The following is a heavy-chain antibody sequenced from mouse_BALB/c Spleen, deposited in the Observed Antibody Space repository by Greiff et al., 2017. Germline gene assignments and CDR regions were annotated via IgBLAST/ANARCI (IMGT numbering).Heavy chain of an antibody. CDR3: ARGYAYAMDY. J-gene: IGHJ4*01. CDR2: ISSGGST. CDR1: GFTFSSYA. Sequence: EVKVEESGGGLVKPGGSLKLSCAASGFTFSSYAMSWVRQTPEKRLEWVASISSGGSTYYPDSVKGRFTISRDNARNILYLQMSSLRSEDTAMYYCARGYAYAMDYWGQGTSVTVSS. V-gene: IGHV5-6-5*01. D-gene: IGHD6-5*01.